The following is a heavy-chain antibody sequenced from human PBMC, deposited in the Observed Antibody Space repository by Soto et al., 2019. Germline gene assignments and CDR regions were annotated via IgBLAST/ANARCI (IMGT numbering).Heavy chain of an antibody. J-gene: IGHJ4*02. CDR1: GFTFSSYG. CDR3: AKDRITSPFDY. Sequence: GGSLRLSCAASGFTFSSYGMHWVRQAPGKGLEWVAVISYDGSNKYYADSVKCRFTISRDNSKNTLYLQMNSLRAEDTAVYYCAKDRITSPFDYWGQGTLVTVSS. D-gene: IGHD1-20*01. CDR2: ISYDGSNK. V-gene: IGHV3-30*18.